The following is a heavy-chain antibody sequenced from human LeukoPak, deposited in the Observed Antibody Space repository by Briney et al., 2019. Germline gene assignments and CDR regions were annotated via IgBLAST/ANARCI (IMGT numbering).Heavy chain of an antibody. CDR3: ARTQSQSGSYRYYFGY. V-gene: IGHV4-61*08. Sequence: SETLSLTCTVSGASVGSAGSYWSWIRPPPGGGLEWIGYIFYISNTNSNPSLKSRATMSEDPSKKQFSLKLNSVTAADTAVYYCARTQSQSGSYRYYFGYWGQGTLVTVPS. D-gene: IGHD1-26*01. CDR2: IFYISNT. J-gene: IGHJ4*02. CDR1: GASVGSAGSY.